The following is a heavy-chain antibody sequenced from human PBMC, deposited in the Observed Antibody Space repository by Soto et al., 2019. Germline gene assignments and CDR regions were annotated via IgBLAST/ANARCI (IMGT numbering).Heavy chain of an antibody. V-gene: IGHV3-30*18. Sequence: QVQLVESGGGVVQPGRSLRLSCAASGFTFSSYGMHWVRQAPGKGLEWVAVISYDGSNKYYAVSVKGRFTISRDNSKNTLYLQMNSLRAEDTAVYYCAESAAGFASFDYWGQGTLVTVSS. CDR3: AESAAGFASFDY. CDR2: ISYDGSNK. D-gene: IGHD6-13*01. CDR1: GFTFSSYG. J-gene: IGHJ4*02.